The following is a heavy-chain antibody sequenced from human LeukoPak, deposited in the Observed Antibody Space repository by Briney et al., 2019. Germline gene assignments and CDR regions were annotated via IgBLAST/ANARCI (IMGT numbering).Heavy chain of an antibody. CDR2: IIPIFGTA. Sequence: ASVKVSCKASGGTFSSYAISWVRQAPGQGLEWMGGIIPIFGTANYAQKFQGRVTITTDESTSTAYMELSSLRSEDTAVYYCAAVRRGTDFDYWGQRTLVTVSS. CDR1: GGTFSSYA. J-gene: IGHJ4*02. D-gene: IGHD3-10*01. CDR3: AAVRRGTDFDY. V-gene: IGHV1-69*05.